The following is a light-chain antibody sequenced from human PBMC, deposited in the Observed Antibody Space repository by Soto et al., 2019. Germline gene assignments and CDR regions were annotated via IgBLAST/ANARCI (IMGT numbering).Light chain of an antibody. CDR2: EVS. CDR1: SSDVGSYNR. V-gene: IGLV2-18*02. CDR3: SSFTSSTTYV. Sequence: QSALTQPTSVSGSPGQSVAVSCTGTSSDVGSYNRVSWYQQPPGTAPKLIIYEVSNRPSGVPDRFSGSKSGNTASLTISWLQAEDEADYYCSSFTSSTTYVFGTGTKLTVL. J-gene: IGLJ1*01.